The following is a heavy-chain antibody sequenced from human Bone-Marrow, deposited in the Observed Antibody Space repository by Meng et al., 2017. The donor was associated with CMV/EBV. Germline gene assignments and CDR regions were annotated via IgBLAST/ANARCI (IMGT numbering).Heavy chain of an antibody. J-gene: IGHJ6*02. CDR3: ARAGLVVVITTLLYGLDV. V-gene: IGHV4-34*01. CDR1: GGSFSGYY. CDR2: INHRGST. Sequence: SETLSLTCAVYGGSFSGYYWSWIRQPPGKGLEWIGEINHRGSTNYNPSLKSRVTISVDTSKNQFSLKLNSVTAADTAVYYCARAGLVVVITTLLYGLDVWGQGTTVTVSS. D-gene: IGHD3-22*01.